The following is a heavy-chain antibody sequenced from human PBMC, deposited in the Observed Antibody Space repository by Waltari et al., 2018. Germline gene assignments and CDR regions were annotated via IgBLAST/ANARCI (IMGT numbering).Heavy chain of an antibody. D-gene: IGHD6-13*01. V-gene: IGHV4-31*03. CDR3: ARELAGGGSRWFDP. CDR1: GVSLNPSNLY. Sequence: QVQLQESGPGLVKPSQTLSLTCTVPGVSLNPSNLYWSWIRQQPGKGLEWIGYIYYSGDTYYKPSLKSRVAISIDASKKQFSLTMTSVTAADTATYYCARELAGGGSRWFDPWGPGTQVIVSS. CDR2: IYYSGDT. J-gene: IGHJ5*02.